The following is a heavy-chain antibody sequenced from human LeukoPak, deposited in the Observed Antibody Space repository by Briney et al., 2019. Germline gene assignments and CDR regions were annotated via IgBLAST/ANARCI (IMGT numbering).Heavy chain of an antibody. CDR1: GYTFASYG. CDR2: ISAYNGVT. J-gene: IGHJ5*02. V-gene: IGHV1-18*01. CDR3: AREANSCTGISCYDGWFDP. Sequence: ASVKVSCKASGYTFASYGITWVRQAPGQGLEWMGWISAYNGVTNYAQELQGRVTMTTDTSTSTPYMELRSLRSDDTAVYYCAREANSCTGISCYDGWFDPWGQGTLVTVSS. D-gene: IGHD2-2*01.